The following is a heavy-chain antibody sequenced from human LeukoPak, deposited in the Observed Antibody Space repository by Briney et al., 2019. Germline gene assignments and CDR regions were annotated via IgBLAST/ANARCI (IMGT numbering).Heavy chain of an antibody. CDR3: AKIGTQRYSGNAFDY. D-gene: IGHD4-23*01. Sequence: SETLSLTCTVSGGSISSGGYYWSWIRQHPGKGLEWIGYVYYSGSTYYNPSLKSRVTISVDTSKNQFSLKLSSVTAADTAVYYCAKIGTQRYSGNAFDYWGQGTLVTVSS. CDR1: GGSISSGGYY. V-gene: IGHV4-31*03. J-gene: IGHJ4*02. CDR2: VYYSGST.